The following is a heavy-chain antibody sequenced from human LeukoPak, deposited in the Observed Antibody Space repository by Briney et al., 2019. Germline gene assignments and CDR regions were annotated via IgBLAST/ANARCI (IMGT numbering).Heavy chain of an antibody. D-gene: IGHD3/OR15-3a*01. Sequence: SETLSLTCTVSGGSISSYYWSWIRQPAGKGLEWIGRIYTSGSTNYNPSLKSRVTMSVDTSKNQFSLKLSSVTAADTAVYYCARRTGSGPYNWFDPWGQGTLVTVSS. CDR3: ARRTGSGPYNWFDP. J-gene: IGHJ5*02. V-gene: IGHV4-4*07. CDR1: GGSISSYY. CDR2: IYTSGST.